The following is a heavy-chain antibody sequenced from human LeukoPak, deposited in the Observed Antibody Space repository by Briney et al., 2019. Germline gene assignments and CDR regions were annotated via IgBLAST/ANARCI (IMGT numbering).Heavy chain of an antibody. D-gene: IGHD1-26*01. CDR3: VRDRGTYRPIDY. Sequence: GGSLRLSCAASASSLNAYNMNWVRQAPGKGLEWVSSISYTGTYIYYADSVKGRFTISRDNAQNSLYLQMNSLRAEDTAIYYCVRDRGTYRPIDYWGQGTLVTVSS. V-gene: IGHV3-21*04. CDR2: ISYTGTYI. CDR1: ASSLNAYN. J-gene: IGHJ4*02.